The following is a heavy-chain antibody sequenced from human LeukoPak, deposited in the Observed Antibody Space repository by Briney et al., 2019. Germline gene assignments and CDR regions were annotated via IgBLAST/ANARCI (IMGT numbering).Heavy chain of an antibody. CDR1: GGSISSGDYY. D-gene: IGHD2-21*01. J-gene: IGHJ3*02. CDR3: ARGLLDADAFDI. V-gene: IGHV4-30-4*01. CDR2: IYYSGST. Sequence: SQTLSLTCTVSGGSISSGDYYWSWIRQPPGKGLEWIGYIYYSGSTYYNPSLKSRVTISVDTSKNQFSLKLSSVTAADTAVYYCARGLLDADAFDIWGQGTMVTVSS.